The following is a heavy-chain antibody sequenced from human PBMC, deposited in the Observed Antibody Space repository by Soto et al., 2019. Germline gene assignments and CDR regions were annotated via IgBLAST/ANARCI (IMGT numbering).Heavy chain of an antibody. V-gene: IGHV3-30*18. CDR1: GFTFSSYG. CDR2: ISYDGSNK. CDR3: AKGGGYSSSWAYYYYYYGMDV. Sequence: QVQLVESGGGVVQPGRSLRLSCAASGFTFSSYGMHWVRQAPGKGLEWVAVISYDGSNKYYADSVKGRFTISRDNSKNXLXLXXNSLRAEDTVVYYCAKGGGYSSSWAYYYYYYGMDVWGQGTTVTVSS. J-gene: IGHJ6*02. D-gene: IGHD6-13*01.